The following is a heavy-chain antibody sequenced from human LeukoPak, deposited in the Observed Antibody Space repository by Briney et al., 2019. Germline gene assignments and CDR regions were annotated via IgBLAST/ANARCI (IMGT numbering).Heavy chain of an antibody. J-gene: IGHJ3*02. CDR1: GGSISSSSYY. Sequence: PSETLSLTCTVSGGSISSSSYYWGWIRQPPGKGLEWIGSIYYSGSTYYNPSLKSRVTISVDTSKNQFSLKLGSVTAADTAVYYCARDLKPNYYDTSLVAFDIWGQGTMVTVSS. V-gene: IGHV4-39*07. CDR2: IYYSGST. D-gene: IGHD3-22*01. CDR3: ARDLKPNYYDTSLVAFDI.